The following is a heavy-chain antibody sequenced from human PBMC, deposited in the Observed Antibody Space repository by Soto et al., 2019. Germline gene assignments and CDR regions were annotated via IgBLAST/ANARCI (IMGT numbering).Heavy chain of an antibody. V-gene: IGHV3-23*01. CDR1: GFTFSSYA. CDR3: AKEPAFNWNYSQFKYYFDY. CDR2: ISGSGGST. Sequence: PGGSLRLSCAASGFTFSSYAMSWVRQAPGKGLEWVSAISGSGGSTYYADSVKGRFTISRDNSKNTLYLQMNSLRAEDTAVYYCAKEPAFNWNYSQFKYYFDYWGQGTLVTVSS. D-gene: IGHD1-7*01. J-gene: IGHJ4*02.